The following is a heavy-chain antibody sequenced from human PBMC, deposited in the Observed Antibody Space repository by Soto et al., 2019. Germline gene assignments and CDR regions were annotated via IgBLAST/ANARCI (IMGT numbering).Heavy chain of an antibody. Sequence: PSETLSLTCSVSGYSVSSSDYSWAWIRQPPGKGLEWIGSMLYSGLTYYNPSLKSRVTLSVDTSKNQFSVRLNSVTASDTAVYYCAPLSVSLSGPYGIHVWGQGTTVTVS. V-gene: IGHV4-39*01. CDR3: APLSVSLSGPYGIHV. D-gene: IGHD2-15*01. CDR1: GYSVSSSDYS. CDR2: MLYSGLT. J-gene: IGHJ6*02.